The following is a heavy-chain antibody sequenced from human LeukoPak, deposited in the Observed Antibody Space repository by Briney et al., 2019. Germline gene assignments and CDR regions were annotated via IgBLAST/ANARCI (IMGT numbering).Heavy chain of an antibody. D-gene: IGHD3-3*01. V-gene: IGHV1-2*02. CDR1: GYIFTAYF. J-gene: IGHJ4*02. CDR2: INPNSGGT. CDR3: ARDGEGITIFGVVIALDY. Sequence: ASVKVSCKASGYIFTAYFLHWVRQAPGQGLEWMGWINPNSGGTNYAQKFQGRVTMTRDTSISTAYMELSRLRSDDTAVYYCARDGEGITIFGVVIALDYWGQGTLVTVSS.